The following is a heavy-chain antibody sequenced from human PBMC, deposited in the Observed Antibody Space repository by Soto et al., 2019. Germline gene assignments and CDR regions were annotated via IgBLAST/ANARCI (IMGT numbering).Heavy chain of an antibody. CDR1: GFTFSSYG. D-gene: IGHD6-19*01. CDR2: IWYDGSNK. J-gene: IGHJ4*02. V-gene: IGHV3-33*01. Sequence: QVQLVESGGGVVQPGRSLRLSCAASGFTFSSYGMLWVRQAPGKGLEWVAVIWYDGSNKYYADSVKGRFTISRDNSKNTLYLQMNSLRAEDTAVYYCARDTGGAVADYYFDYWGQGTLVTVSS. CDR3: ARDTGGAVADYYFDY.